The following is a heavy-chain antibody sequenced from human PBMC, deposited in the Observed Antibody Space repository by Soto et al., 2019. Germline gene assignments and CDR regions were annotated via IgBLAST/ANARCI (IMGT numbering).Heavy chain of an antibody. CDR1: GYTLTELS. CDR3: ATSLSVWGSYRYQGVGFPAD. V-gene: IGHV1-24*01. Sequence: ASVKVSCKVSGYTLTELSMHWVRQAPGKGLEWMGGFDPEDGETIYAQKFQGRVTMTEDTSTNTAYMELSSLRSEDTAVYYCATSLSVWGSYRYQGVGFPADWGQGALGTVSS. J-gene: IGHJ4*02. CDR2: FDPEDGET. D-gene: IGHD3-16*02.